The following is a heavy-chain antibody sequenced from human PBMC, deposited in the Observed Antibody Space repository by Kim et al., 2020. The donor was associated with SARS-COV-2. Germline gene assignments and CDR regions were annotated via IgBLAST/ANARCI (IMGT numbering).Heavy chain of an antibody. CDR1: GFTFSSYA. V-gene: IGHV3-30*04. J-gene: IGHJ2*01. D-gene: IGHD6-25*01. CDR3: ARDEGYSSEIYWYFDL. Sequence: GGSLRLSCAASGFTFSSYAMHWVRQAPGKGLEWVAVISYDGSNKYYADSVKGRFTISRDNSKNTLYLQMNSLGAEDTAVYYCARDEGYSSEIYWYFDLWG. CDR2: ISYDGSNK.